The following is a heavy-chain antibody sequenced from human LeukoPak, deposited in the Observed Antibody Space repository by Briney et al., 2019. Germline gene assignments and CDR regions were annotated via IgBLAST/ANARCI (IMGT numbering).Heavy chain of an antibody. CDR2: INSDGSNT. CDR1: GFTFSSYW. V-gene: IGHV3-74*01. J-gene: IGHJ4*02. CDR3: ARATPPQN. Sequence: GGSLRLSCAASGFTFSSYWMHWVRQAPGKGLLWVSRINSDGSNTTYADSVKGRFTISRDNAKNTLYLQMNSLRAEDTAVYYCARATPPQNWGQGTLVTVSS.